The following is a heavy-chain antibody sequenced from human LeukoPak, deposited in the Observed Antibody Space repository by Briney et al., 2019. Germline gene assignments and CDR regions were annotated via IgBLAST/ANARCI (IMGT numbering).Heavy chain of an antibody. CDR2: ISGSGGDI. J-gene: IGHJ4*02. CDR1: GFTFSSYA. D-gene: IGHD3-3*01. V-gene: IGHV3-23*01. Sequence: GGSLRLSCAASGFTFSSYAMNWVRHAPGKGLEWVSAISGSGGDIYYVDSVKGRFTNSRDNSKNTLYLQMNSLRAEDTAVYYCAKSSGFVDFWSGYPHYFDYWGQGTLVTVSS. CDR3: AKSSGFVDFWSGYPHYFDY.